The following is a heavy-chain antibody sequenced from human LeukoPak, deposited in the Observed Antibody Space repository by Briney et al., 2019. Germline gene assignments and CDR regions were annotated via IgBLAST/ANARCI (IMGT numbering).Heavy chain of an antibody. CDR3: ARGPAPYYYYMDV. CDR2: IFYSGST. Sequence: PSETLSLTCSVTSGSISNSNYYWGWIRQPPGKGLEWIGSIFYSGSTDYNPSLKSRVTISVDTSKNQFSLRLSSVTSADTAVYYCARGPAPYYYYMDVWDKGTTVTVSS. V-gene: IGHV4-39*07. J-gene: IGHJ6*03. CDR1: SGSISNSNYY.